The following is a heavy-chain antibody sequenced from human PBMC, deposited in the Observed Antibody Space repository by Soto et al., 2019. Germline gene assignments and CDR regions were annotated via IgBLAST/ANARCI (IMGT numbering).Heavy chain of an antibody. V-gene: IGHV4-4*02. Sequence: PSETPSLTCTVSGGPISSSYWWSWVRPPPGKGLEWIGEIYHSGSTNYNPSLKSRVTISVDKSKNQFSLKLSSVTAADTAVYYCARGVVKRSRGVIWTKGWFDPWGQGTTVTVSS. CDR3: ARGVVKRSRGVIWTKGWFDP. J-gene: IGHJ5*02. CDR1: GGPISSSYW. D-gene: IGHD3-10*01. CDR2: IYHSGST.